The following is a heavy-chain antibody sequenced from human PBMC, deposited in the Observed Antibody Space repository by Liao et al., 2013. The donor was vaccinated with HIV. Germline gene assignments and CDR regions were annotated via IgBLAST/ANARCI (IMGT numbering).Heavy chain of an antibody. CDR1: GGSISSANYY. Sequence: QVQLQESGPGLVKSSETLSLTCTVSGGSISSANYYWSWIRQPPGKGLEWIGYIYYSGSTYYNPSLKSRVTISVDTSKTQFSLRLSSVTAADTAEYFCARGYSSSWVYDYYMDVWGKGTTVTVSS. V-gene: IGHV4-30-4*01. CDR2: IYYSGST. D-gene: IGHD6-13*01. J-gene: IGHJ6*03. CDR3: ARGYSSSWVYDYYMDV.